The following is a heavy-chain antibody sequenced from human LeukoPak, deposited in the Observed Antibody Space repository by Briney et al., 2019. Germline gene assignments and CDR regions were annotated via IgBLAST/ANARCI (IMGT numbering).Heavy chain of an antibody. CDR1: GGSFSGYY. D-gene: IGHD6-13*01. V-gene: IGHV4-34*01. Sequence: SETLSLTCAVCGGSFSGYYWSWIRQLPGEGLEWIGEVNHSGSTNYNPSLKSRVTISVDTSKNQFSLKLSSVTAADTAVYYCAREYSSSSGPFDYWGQGTLVTVSS. J-gene: IGHJ4*02. CDR2: VNHSGST. CDR3: AREYSSSSGPFDY.